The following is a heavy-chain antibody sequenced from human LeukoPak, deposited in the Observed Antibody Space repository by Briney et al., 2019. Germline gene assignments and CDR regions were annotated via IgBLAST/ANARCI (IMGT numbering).Heavy chain of an antibody. CDR2: MNPNSGNT. J-gene: IGHJ4*02. CDR1: GYTFTSYG. V-gene: IGHV1-8*02. Sequence: GASVTVSCTASGYTFTSYGISWVRQAPGQGLAWMGWMNPNSGNTGYAQKFQGRVTMTRNTSISTAYMELSSLRSEDTAVYYCARAPQNSGSYYYFDYWGQGTLVTVSS. D-gene: IGHD1-26*01. CDR3: ARAPQNSGSYYYFDY.